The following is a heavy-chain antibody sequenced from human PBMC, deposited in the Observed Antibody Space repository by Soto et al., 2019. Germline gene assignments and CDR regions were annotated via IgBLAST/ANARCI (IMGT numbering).Heavy chain of an antibody. CDR3: ARDKITGLFDY. CDR2: IYYSGTT. V-gene: IGHV4-59*12. CDR1: GGSISGYY. Sequence: PSETLSLTCTVSGGSISGYYWSWIRQPPGKGLEWIGYIYYSGTTSYNPSLKSRVTISVDTSKNQFSLKLTSVTAADTAVYYCARDKITGLFDYWGQGTLVTVSS. D-gene: IGHD2-8*02. J-gene: IGHJ4*02.